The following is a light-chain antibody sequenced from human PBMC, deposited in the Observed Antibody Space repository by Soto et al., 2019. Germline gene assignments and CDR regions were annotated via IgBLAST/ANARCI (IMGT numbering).Light chain of an antibody. Sequence: QSALTQPASVSGSPGQSITISCTGTSSNYVSWYQQNPGKAPKLIIYDVNNRPSEISNRFSGSKSDNTASLTISGLQAEDEADYYCSSYTSSSVSFGGGTKLTVL. CDR3: SSYTSSSVS. J-gene: IGLJ2*01. CDR1: SSNY. CDR2: DVN. V-gene: IGLV2-14*01.